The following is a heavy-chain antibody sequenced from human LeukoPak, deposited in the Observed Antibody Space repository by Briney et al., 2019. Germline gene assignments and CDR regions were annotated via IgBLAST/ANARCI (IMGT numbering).Heavy chain of an antibody. CDR1: GFTFSSYA. J-gene: IGHJ5*02. CDR3: ARGLTIEHWFDP. D-gene: IGHD3-10*01. Sequence: PGGSLRLSCAASGFTFSSYAMHWVRQAPGKGLEWVAVISYDGSNKYYADSVKGRFTISRDNSKNTLYLQMNSLRAEDTAVYYCARGLTIEHWFDPWGQGTLVTVSS. V-gene: IGHV3-30*04. CDR2: ISYDGSNK.